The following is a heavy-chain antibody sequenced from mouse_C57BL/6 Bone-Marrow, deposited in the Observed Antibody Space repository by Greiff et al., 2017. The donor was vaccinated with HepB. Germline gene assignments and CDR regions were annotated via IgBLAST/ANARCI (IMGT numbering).Heavy chain of an antibody. J-gene: IGHJ2*01. Sequence: VQLQQSGAELVRPGASVKLSCTASGFNIKDDYMHWVKQRPEQGLEWIGWIDPENGDTEYASKFQGKAIITADTSSNTAYLQLSSLTSDDTAVSYCTTDYGSSSFDYWGQGTTLTVSS. CDR2: IDPENGDT. CDR1: GFNIKDDY. V-gene: IGHV14-4*01. CDR3: TTDYGSSSFDY. D-gene: IGHD1-1*01.